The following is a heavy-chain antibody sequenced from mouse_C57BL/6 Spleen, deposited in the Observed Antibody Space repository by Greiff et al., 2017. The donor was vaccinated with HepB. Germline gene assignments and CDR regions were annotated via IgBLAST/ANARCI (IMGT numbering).Heavy chain of an antibody. Sequence: VKLQQPGTELVKPGASVKLSCKASGYTFTSYWMHWVKQRPGQGLEWIGNINPSNGGTNYNEKFKSKATLTVDKSSSTAYMQLSSLTSEDSAVYYCARSESYLYAMDYWGQGTSVTVSS. D-gene: IGHD2-12*01. CDR2: INPSNGGT. CDR1: GYTFTSYW. J-gene: IGHJ4*01. V-gene: IGHV1-53*01. CDR3: ARSESYLYAMDY.